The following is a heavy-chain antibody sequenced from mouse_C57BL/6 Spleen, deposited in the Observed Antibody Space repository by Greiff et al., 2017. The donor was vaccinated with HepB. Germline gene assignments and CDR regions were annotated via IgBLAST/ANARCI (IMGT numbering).Heavy chain of an antibody. J-gene: IGHJ2*01. CDR2: FHPYNDDT. V-gene: IGHV1-47*01. D-gene: IGHD2-4*01. CDR3: ERGGDYDGDFYYFDY. CDR1: GYTFTTYP. Sequence: QVQLKQSGAELVKPGASVKMSCKASGYTFTTYPIEWMKQNHGKSLEWIGNFHPYNDDTKYNEKFKGKATLTVEKSSSTVYLELSRLTSDDSAVYYCERGGDYDGDFYYFDYWGQGTTLTVSS.